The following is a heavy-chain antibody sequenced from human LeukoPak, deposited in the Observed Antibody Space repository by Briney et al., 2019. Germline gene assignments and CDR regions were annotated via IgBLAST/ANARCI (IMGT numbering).Heavy chain of an antibody. J-gene: IGHJ5*02. Sequence: SETLSLTCTVSGXSISSGGYYWSWIRQHPGKGLEWIGYIYYSGSTYYNPSLKSRVTISVDTPKNQFSLKLSSVTAADTAVYYCARAPDSSDNWFDPWGQGTLVTVSS. CDR3: ARAPDSSDNWFDP. CDR1: GXSISSGGYY. CDR2: IYYSGST. V-gene: IGHV4-31*03. D-gene: IGHD6-25*01.